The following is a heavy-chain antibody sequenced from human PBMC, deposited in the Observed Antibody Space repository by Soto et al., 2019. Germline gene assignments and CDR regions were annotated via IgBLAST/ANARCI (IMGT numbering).Heavy chain of an antibody. D-gene: IGHD3-22*01. Sequence: PSETLSLTCTVSGGSISSGDYYWIWIRQPPGKGLEWIGYIYYSGSTYYNPSLKSRVTISVDTSKNQFSLKLSSVTAADTAVYYCARGNYYDSSGYPTAEYFQHWGQGTLVTVS. J-gene: IGHJ1*01. CDR3: ARGNYYDSSGYPTAEYFQH. V-gene: IGHV4-30-4*01. CDR1: GGSISSGDYY. CDR2: IYYSGST.